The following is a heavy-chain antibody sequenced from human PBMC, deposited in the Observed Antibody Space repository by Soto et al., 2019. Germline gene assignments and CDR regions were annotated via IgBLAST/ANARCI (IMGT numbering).Heavy chain of an antibody. Sequence: QVQLVRSGAEVKSPGASVRVSCKASGYTFISYGINWVRQATGQGPEWMGWISAKNGNIKSAERLQDRVTMTTDTSTNTAYMELRSLRSDDTAVYYCARAANPTVPGPQFDYWGQGTLVTVSS. D-gene: IGHD2-15*01. CDR3: ARAANPTVPGPQFDY. CDR2: ISAKNGNI. CDR1: GYTFISYG. V-gene: IGHV1-18*01. J-gene: IGHJ4*02.